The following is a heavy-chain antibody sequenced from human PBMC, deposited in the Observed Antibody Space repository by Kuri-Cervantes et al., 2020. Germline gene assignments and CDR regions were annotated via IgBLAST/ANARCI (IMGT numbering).Heavy chain of an antibody. CDR2: ICPGDSDT. V-gene: IGHV5-51*01. D-gene: IGHD3-3*01. Sequence: GESPKISCKCSGYSFTSYWIGWVRQMPGKGLEWMGIICPGDSDTRYSPSFQGQLTISADKSISTAYLQWSSLKASDTAIYYRARNDFGSGCMDVWGQGTTVTVSS. CDR1: GYSFTSYW. CDR3: ARNDFGSGCMDV. J-gene: IGHJ6*02.